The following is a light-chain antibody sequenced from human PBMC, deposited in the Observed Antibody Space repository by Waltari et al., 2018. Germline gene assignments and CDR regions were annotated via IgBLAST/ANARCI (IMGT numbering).Light chain of an antibody. Sequence: IVLTQSPGTLSLSPGERVTLSCRSRQRISSNYLAWYQQKPGQAPRLLLYGASNRATGIPNRFSGSGSGTAFSLTVSRLEPEDFAVYYCLQYGSSPWTFGRGTKVEIK. V-gene: IGKV3-20*01. J-gene: IGKJ1*01. CDR3: LQYGSSPWT. CDR1: QRISSNY. CDR2: GAS.